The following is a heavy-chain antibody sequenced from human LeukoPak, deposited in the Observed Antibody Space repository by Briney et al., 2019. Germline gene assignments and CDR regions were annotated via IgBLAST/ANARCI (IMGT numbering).Heavy chain of an antibody. V-gene: IGHV3-30*03. D-gene: IGHD6-13*01. CDR2: ISYDGSSK. CDR1: GFTFSSFG. J-gene: IGHJ4*02. Sequence: GRSLRLSCAASGFTFSSFGMHWVRQAPGKGLEWVAVISYDGSSKYYADSVKGRFTISRDNSKNTLYLQMNSLRAEDTAVYYCASPAVYSSSWYYFDYWGQGTLVIVSS. CDR3: ASPAVYSSSWYYFDY.